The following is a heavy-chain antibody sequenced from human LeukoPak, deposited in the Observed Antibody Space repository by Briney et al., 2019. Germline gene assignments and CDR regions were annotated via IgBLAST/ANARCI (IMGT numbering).Heavy chain of an antibody. D-gene: IGHD3-22*01. V-gene: IGHV5-51*01. CDR2: IFPGDSDT. J-gene: IGHJ3*02. CDR1: GYTFTSYW. CDR3: ARLISVASSGLLDAFDI. Sequence: GGSLQISCQGSGYTFTSYWIGWVRPVPGKGLEWMGIIFPGDSDTRYSPSFQGHVTISADKSISTASLQWSSLKASHTAMYYCARLISVASSGLLDAFDIWGQGTMVTVSS.